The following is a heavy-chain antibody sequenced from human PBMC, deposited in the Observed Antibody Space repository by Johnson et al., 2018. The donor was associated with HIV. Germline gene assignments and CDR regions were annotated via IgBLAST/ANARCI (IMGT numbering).Heavy chain of an antibody. Sequence: QVQVVESGGGLVKPGGSLRLSCTASGFTFSDYYMTWIRQAPGKGLDWASYISSSTNTIYYADSVKGRFTISRDNAKNSLYLQMNSLRAEDTAVYYCASPQGIAAHAFDIWGQGTMVTVSS. J-gene: IGHJ3*02. CDR3: ASPQGIAAHAFDI. CDR2: ISSSTNTI. D-gene: IGHD6-13*01. CDR1: GFTFSDYY. V-gene: IGHV3-11*04.